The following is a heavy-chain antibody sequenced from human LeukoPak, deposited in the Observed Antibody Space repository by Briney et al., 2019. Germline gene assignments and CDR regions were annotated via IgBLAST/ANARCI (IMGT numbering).Heavy chain of an antibody. V-gene: IGHV3-30*18. CDR2: ISYDGSNK. D-gene: IGHD3-22*01. CDR1: GFTFSSYG. CDR3: AKGKYYYDSSPLGP. Sequence: GGSLRLSCAASGFTFSSYGMHWVRQAPGKGLEWVAVISYDGSNKYYADPVKGRFTISRDNSKNTLYLQMNSLRAEDTAVYYCAKGKYYYDSSPLGPWGQGTLVTVSS. J-gene: IGHJ5*02.